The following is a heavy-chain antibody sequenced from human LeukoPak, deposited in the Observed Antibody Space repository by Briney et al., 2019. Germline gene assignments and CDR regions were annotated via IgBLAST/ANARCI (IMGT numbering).Heavy chain of an antibody. Sequence: TGGSLRLSCAASGFTFSSYAMHWVRQAPGKGLEWVAVISYDGSNKYYADSVKGRFTISRDNSKNTLYLQMNSLRAEDTAVYYCAKGPRGATRFRGQGTLVTVSS. V-gene: IGHV3-30-3*01. CDR2: ISYDGSNK. D-gene: IGHD1-26*01. CDR3: AKGPRGATRF. J-gene: IGHJ4*02. CDR1: GFTFSSYA.